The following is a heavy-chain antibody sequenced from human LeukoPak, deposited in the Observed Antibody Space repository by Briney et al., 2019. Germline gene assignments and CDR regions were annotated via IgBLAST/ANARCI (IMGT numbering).Heavy chain of an antibody. V-gene: IGHV3-43*02. CDR2: ISGDGGST. J-gene: IGHJ4*02. Sequence: GGSLRLSCAASGFIFDDFAMHWVRQAPGKGLEWVSLISGDGGSTYYADSVKGRFTISRDNSKNSLYLQMNSLRTEDTALYYCAKGYRGYSYGLDYWGQGTLVTVSS. CDR3: AKGYRGYSYGLDY. D-gene: IGHD5-18*01. CDR1: GFIFDDFA.